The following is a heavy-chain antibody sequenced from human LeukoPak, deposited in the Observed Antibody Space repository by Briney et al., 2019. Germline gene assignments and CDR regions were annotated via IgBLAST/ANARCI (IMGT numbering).Heavy chain of an antibody. J-gene: IGHJ6*03. Sequence: GGSLRLSCAASGFTFSSYWMSWVRQAPGKGLEWVANIKQDGSEKYYVDSVKGRFTISRDNAKNSLYLQMNSLRAEDTAVYYCARFPQAYYYYYMDVWGKGTTVTVSS. CDR1: GFTFSSYW. CDR3: ARFPQAYYYYYMDV. CDR2: IKQDGSEK. V-gene: IGHV3-7*01.